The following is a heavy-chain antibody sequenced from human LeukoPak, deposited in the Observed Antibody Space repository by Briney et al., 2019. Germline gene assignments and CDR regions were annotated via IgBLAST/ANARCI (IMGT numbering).Heavy chain of an antibody. CDR2: MNPNSGNT. J-gene: IGHJ6*03. V-gene: IGHV1-8*03. D-gene: IGHD7-27*01. Sequence: ASVKVSCKASGFTFNAYNIHWVRQAPGQGLEWMGWMNPNSGNTGYAQKFQGRVTITRNTSISTAYMELSSLRSEDTAVYYCARGRTGDLFYYYYYMDVWGKGTTVTVSS. CDR3: ARGRTGDLFYYYYYMDV. CDR1: GFTFNAYN.